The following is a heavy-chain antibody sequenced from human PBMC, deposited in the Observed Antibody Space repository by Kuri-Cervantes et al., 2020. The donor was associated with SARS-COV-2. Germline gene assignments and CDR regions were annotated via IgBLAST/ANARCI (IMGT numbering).Heavy chain of an antibody. D-gene: IGHD5-18*01. CDR2: IWYGGSNK. CDR1: GFTFSSYG. V-gene: IGHV3-33*01. CDR3: ASTGYSYEYYYYGMDV. J-gene: IGHJ6*02. Sequence: GGSLRLSCAASGFTFSSYGMHWVRQAPGKGLEWVAVIWYGGSNKYYADSVKGRFTISRDNSKNTLYLQMNSLRAEDTAVYYCASTGYSYEYYYYGMDVWGRGTTVT.